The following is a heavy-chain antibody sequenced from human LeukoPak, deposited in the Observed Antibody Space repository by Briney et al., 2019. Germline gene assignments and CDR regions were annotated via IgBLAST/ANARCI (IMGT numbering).Heavy chain of an antibody. Sequence: GGSLRLSCAASGFTFSSYAMSWVRQAPGKGLEWVSAISGSGGSTYYADSVKGRFTISRDNSKNTLYLQMNSLRAEDTAVYYRAKGISYYYDSSGYCLDDWGQGTLVTVSS. CDR1: GFTFSSYA. CDR3: AKGISYYYDSSGYCLDD. J-gene: IGHJ4*02. CDR2: ISGSGGST. V-gene: IGHV3-23*01. D-gene: IGHD3-22*01.